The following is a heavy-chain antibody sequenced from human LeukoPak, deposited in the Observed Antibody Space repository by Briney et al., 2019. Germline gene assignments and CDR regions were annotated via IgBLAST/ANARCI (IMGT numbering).Heavy chain of an antibody. V-gene: IGHV5-51*01. Sequence: PGESLKISCKGSGYSFTSYWIGWVRQMPGKGLEWMGIIYPGDSDTRYSPSFQGQVTISADKSISTAYLQWSSLKASDTAMYYCARRVDCTNGVCYREDYFDYWGQGTLVTVAS. CDR1: GYSFTSYW. CDR3: ARRVDCTNGVCYREDYFDY. J-gene: IGHJ4*02. D-gene: IGHD2-8*01. CDR2: IYPGDSDT.